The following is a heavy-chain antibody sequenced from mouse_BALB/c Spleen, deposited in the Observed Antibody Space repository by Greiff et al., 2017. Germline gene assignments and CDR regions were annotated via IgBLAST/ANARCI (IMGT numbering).Heavy chain of an antibody. CDR1: GFNIKDYY. CDR2: IDPENGDT. CDR3: TLYYGSSYGTY. J-gene: IGHJ3*01. V-gene: IGHV14-4*02. D-gene: IGHD1-1*01. Sequence: VQLQQSGAELVRSGASVKLSCTASGFNIKDYYVHWVKQRPEQGLEWIGWIDPENGDTEYAPKFQGKATMTADTSSNTAYLQLSSLTSEDTAVYYCTLYYGSSYGTYWGQGTLVTVSA.